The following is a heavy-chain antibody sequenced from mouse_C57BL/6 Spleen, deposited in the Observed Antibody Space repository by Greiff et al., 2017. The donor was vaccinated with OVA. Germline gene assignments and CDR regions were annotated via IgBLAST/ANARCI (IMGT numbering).Heavy chain of an antibody. Sequence: EVQLQQSGPELVKPGASVKISCKASGYTFTDYYMNWVKQSHGKSLEWIGDINPNNGGTSYNQKFKGKATLTVDKSSSTAYMELRSLTSEDSAVYYCASWGVPYAMDYWGQGTSVTVSS. D-gene: IGHD4-1*01. V-gene: IGHV1-26*01. CDR1: GYTFTDYY. CDR3: ASWGVPYAMDY. J-gene: IGHJ4*01. CDR2: INPNNGGT.